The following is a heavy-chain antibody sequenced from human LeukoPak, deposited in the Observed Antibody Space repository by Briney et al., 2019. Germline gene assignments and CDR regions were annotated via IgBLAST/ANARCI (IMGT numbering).Heavy chain of an antibody. V-gene: IGHV5-51*01. J-gene: IGHJ4*02. CDR3: ARHPSASYYYFDY. CDR1: GYSFTSYW. CDR2: IYPGDSDT. Sequence: GESLKISRKGSGYSFTSYWIGWVRQMPGKGLEWMGIIYPGDSDTRYSPSFQGQVTISADKSTSTAYLQWSSLKASDTAMYYCARHPSASYYYFDYWGQGTLVTVSS. D-gene: IGHD1-26*01.